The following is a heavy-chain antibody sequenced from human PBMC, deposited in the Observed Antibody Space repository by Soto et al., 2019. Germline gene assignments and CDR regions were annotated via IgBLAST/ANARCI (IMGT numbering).Heavy chain of an antibody. CDR1: GGSVSSGSYY. CDR3: ARQVDTAQFTDYFDC. J-gene: IGHJ4*02. CDR2: IYYSGRN. V-gene: IGHV4-61*01. D-gene: IGHD5-18*01. Sequence: SETLSLTCIVPGGSVSSGSYYWNWIRQPPGKGLERIGYIYYSGRNNYTPSLKSRVTISLDTSKNQFSLKLSSVTAADAAVYYCARQVDTAQFTDYFDCWGQGALVTVSS.